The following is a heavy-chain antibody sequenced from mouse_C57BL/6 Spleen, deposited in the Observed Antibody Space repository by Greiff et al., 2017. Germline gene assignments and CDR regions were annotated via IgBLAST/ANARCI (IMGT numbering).Heavy chain of an antibody. CDR3: TTRGSTMITRAMDY. CDR1: GFNIKDDY. V-gene: IGHV14-4*01. Sequence: VQLKQSGAELVRPGASVKLSCTASGFNIKDDYMHWVKQRPEQGLEWIGWIDPENGDTEYASKFQGKATITADTSSNTAYLQLSSLTSEDTAVYYCTTRGSTMITRAMDYWDQGTSVTVSS. J-gene: IGHJ4*01. D-gene: IGHD2-4*01. CDR2: IDPENGDT.